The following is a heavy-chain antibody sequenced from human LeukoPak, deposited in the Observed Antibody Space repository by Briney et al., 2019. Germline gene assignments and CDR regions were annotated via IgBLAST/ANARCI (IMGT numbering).Heavy chain of an antibody. V-gene: IGHV4-59*01. CDR2: IYYSRST. D-gene: IGHD1-26*01. J-gene: IGHJ2*01. CDR1: GGPISSSF. Sequence: PSETLSLTCTVSGGPISSSFWSWIRQPPGKGLEWIGHIYYSRSTNYNPSLKSRVTISVDTSKNQFSLKLSSVTAADTAVYSCARRGANSGSYSHFDLWGRGTLVTVSA. CDR3: ARRGANSGSYSHFDL.